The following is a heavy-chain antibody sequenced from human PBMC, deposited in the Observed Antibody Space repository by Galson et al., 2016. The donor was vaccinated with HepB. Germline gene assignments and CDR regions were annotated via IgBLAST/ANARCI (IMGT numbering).Heavy chain of an antibody. V-gene: IGHV2-5*01. CDR1: TFSFSSSGMG. CDR2: VYWNDDK. Sequence: PALVKPTQTLTLTCTFSTFSFSSSGMGVGWIRQPPGKALEWLALVYWNDDKRYSPSLKSRLTTTKDTSKNQVVLKMVNMDPLDTATYYCAHVRGYSYGHCFDYWGQGILVTVSS. J-gene: IGHJ4*02. CDR3: AHVRGYSYGHCFDY. D-gene: IGHD5-18*01.